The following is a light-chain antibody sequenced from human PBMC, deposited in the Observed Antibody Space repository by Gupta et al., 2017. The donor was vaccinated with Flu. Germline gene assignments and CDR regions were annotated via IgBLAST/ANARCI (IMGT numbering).Light chain of an antibody. CDR3: QKSYSTPLT. V-gene: IGKV1-39*01. Sequence: GDTVTCTCRAVQAIITVLRWYHKKPGKAPRLLVYAASILQIGVPSRFTGRGSGTDFTLIISSLQREDFATYYCQKSYSTPLTFGQGTRVEIK. J-gene: IGKJ1*01. CDR2: AAS. CDR1: QAIITV.